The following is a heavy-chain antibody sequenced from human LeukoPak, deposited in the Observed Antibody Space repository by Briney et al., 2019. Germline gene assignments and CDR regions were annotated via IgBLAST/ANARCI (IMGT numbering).Heavy chain of an antibody. CDR2: IYYSGST. J-gene: IGHJ4*02. CDR3: AGEYSGSSFDY. Sequence: KASETLSLTCTVSGGSISSSSYYWGWIRQPPGKGLEWIGSIYYSGSTYYNPSLKSRVTISVDTSKNQFSLKLSSVTAADTAVYYCAGEYSGSSFDYWGQGTLVTVSS. D-gene: IGHD6-6*01. CDR1: GGSISSSSYY. V-gene: IGHV4-39*01.